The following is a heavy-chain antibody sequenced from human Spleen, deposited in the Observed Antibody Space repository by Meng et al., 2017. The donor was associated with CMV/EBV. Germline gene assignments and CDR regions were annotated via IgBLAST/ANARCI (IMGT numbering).Heavy chain of an antibody. CDR3: ASSGSFYDILTGLSP. CDR1: GGSFSGYA. J-gene: IGHJ5*02. D-gene: IGHD3-9*01. CDR2: INDSGSA. Sequence: SQTLSLTCGVYGGSFSGYAWSWIRQSPGKGLEWIGEINDSGSANYNPSLKSRVTISVDTSKNQFSLNLVSVSAADTAVYYCASSGSFYDILTGLSPWGRGTLVTV. V-gene: IGHV4-34*01.